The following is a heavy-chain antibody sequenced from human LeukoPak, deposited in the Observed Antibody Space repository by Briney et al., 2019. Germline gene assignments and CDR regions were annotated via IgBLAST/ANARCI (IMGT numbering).Heavy chain of an antibody. CDR1: GGSISSYY. D-gene: IGHD3-22*01. CDR2: IYTSGST. V-gene: IGHV4-4*07. J-gene: IGHJ4*02. CDR3: ARDLSYYDSSGSIFDY. Sequence: SETLSLTCTVSGGSISSYYWSWIRQPAGKGLEWIGRIYTSGSTNYNPYLKSRVTMSVDTSKTQLSLKLSSVTAADTAVYYCARDLSYYDSSGSIFDYWGQGTLVTVSS.